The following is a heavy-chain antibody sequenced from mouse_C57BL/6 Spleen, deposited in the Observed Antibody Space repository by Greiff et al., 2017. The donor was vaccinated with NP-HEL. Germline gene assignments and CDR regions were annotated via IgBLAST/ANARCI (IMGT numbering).Heavy chain of an antibody. CDR1: GFSFNTYA. CDR3: VRKGHYYAMDY. CDR2: IRSKSNNYAT. Sequence: EVQLVESGGGLVQPKGSLKLSCAASGFSFNTYAMNWVRQAPGKGLEWVARIRSKSNNYATYYADSVKDRFTISRDDSESMLYLQMNNLKTEDTAMYYCVRKGHYYAMDYWGQGTSVTVSS. V-gene: IGHV10-1*01. J-gene: IGHJ4*01.